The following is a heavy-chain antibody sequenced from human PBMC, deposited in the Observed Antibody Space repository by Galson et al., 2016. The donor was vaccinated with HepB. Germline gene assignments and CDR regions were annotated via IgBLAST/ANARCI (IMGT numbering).Heavy chain of an antibody. Sequence: LRLSCAASGFTFSSFTMHWVRQAPGKGLEWVAVISYDGSNKYYADSVKGRFTISRDISKNTLYLQMNSLRAEDTAVYYCARGAHRIAYFDYWGQGTLVTVSS. CDR2: ISYDGSNK. J-gene: IGHJ4*02. CDR1: GFTFSSFT. CDR3: ARGAHRIAYFDY. V-gene: IGHV3-30-3*01. D-gene: IGHD1-14*01.